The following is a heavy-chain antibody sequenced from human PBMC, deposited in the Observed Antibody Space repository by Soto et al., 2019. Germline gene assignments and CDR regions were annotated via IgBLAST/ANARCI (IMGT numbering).Heavy chain of an antibody. J-gene: IGHJ4*02. CDR2: IMGSGGKT. CDR1: GFSFRSYP. Sequence: EVQLLESGGGLVQPGGSLRLSCSASGFSFRSYPMNWVRQAPGKGLESVAVIMGSGGKTYYADSVPGRFNISRDHSKSTVFLQMNSLRADDTATYYCAKGGDNWYFDYRGQGTLVTVTS. V-gene: IGHV3-23*01. CDR3: AKGGDNWYFDY. D-gene: IGHD1-20*01.